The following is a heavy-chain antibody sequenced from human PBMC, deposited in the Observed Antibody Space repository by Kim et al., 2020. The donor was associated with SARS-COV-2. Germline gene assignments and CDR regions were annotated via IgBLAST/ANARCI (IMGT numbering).Heavy chain of an antibody. Sequence: KYSQKFQGRGTITRDTSASTAYMGLSSLRSEDTAVYYCARSPRWIFDYWGQGTLVTVSS. V-gene: IGHV1-3*01. J-gene: IGHJ4*02. CDR3: ARSPRWIFDY. D-gene: IGHD4-17*01.